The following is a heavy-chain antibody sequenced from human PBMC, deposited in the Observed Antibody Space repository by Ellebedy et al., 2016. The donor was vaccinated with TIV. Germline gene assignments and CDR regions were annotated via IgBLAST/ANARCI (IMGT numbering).Heavy chain of an antibody. D-gene: IGHD2-8*01. V-gene: IGHV1-18*04. J-gene: IGHJ4*02. CDR1: GYTFASYH. CDR2: INSYNSDT. CDR3: ARVGRYGTNGICHSFFDY. Sequence: AASVKVFCKASGYTFASYHISWVRHAPGQGLEWMGWINSYNSDTDYAQRLQRRVTLTTDTSTSTSYMEMRILRSDDTAVYYCARVGRYGTNGICHSFFDYWGQGTLVAVSS.